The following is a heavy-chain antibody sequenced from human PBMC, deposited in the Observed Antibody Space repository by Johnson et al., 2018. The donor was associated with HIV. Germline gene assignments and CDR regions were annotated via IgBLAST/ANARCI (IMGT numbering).Heavy chain of an antibody. CDR2: IWYDGSNK. CDR1: GFTFSSYG. D-gene: IGHD7-27*01. V-gene: IGHV3-33*06. J-gene: IGHJ3*01. CDR3: AKGLNWGGDAFDF. Sequence: QVQLVESGGGVVQPGRSLRLSCAASGFTFSSYGMHWVRQAPGKGLEWVAVIWYDGSNKYYADSVKGRFTISRDNSKNTLYLQMNSLRAEDTAVYYCAKGLNWGGDAFDFWGQGTMVTVSS.